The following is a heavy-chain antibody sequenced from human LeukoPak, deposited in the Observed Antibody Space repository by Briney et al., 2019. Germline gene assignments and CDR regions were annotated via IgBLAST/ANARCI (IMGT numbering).Heavy chain of an antibody. Sequence: ASVKVSCKAPGYIFVSYYINWVRQAPGEGLEWMGSISAYNGNTNYAQKLQGRVTMTTDTSTSTAYMELRSLRSDDTAVYYCARVYCSGGSCYFNWFDPWGQGTLVTVSS. V-gene: IGHV1-18*01. D-gene: IGHD2-15*01. CDR1: GYIFVSYY. CDR3: ARVYCSGGSCYFNWFDP. J-gene: IGHJ5*02. CDR2: ISAYNGNT.